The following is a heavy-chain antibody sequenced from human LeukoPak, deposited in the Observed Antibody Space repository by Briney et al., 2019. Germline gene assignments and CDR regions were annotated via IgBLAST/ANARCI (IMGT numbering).Heavy chain of an antibody. CDR1: GGTFSSYA. V-gene: IGHV1-69*04. CDR2: IIPKLEIS. J-gene: IGHJ3*02. Sequence: SVNVSCKASGGTFSSYAISWVRQAPGHGLEWMGRIIPKLEISNYAQKFQGRVTITADKSTTTAYLELSSLRSEDTALYYCASPGHYYDSSGYYRWGALDIWGQGTMVTVSS. D-gene: IGHD3-22*01. CDR3: ASPGHYYDSSGYYRWGALDI.